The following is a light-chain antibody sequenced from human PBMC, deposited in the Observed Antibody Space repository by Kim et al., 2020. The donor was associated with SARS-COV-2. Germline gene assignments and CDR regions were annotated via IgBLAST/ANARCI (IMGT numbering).Light chain of an antibody. CDR2: EDD. CDR3: QSYNRDNVI. J-gene: IGLJ2*01. Sequence: GKTVTISCTGSSGSIDDHYVQWYQQRPGGVPTTVIYEDDQRPSGVSDRFSGSIDNSSNSASLTISGLRTEDEADYYCQSYNRDNVIFGGGTQLTVL. V-gene: IGLV6-57*02. CDR1: SGSIDDHY.